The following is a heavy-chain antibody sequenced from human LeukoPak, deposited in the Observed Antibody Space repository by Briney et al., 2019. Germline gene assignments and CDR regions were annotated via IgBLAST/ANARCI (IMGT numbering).Heavy chain of an antibody. V-gene: IGHV4-38-2*01. CDR2: IYGTGST. CDR1: GYSLGKNYY. J-gene: IGHJ4*02. CDR3: ARYDSRGSASTRFDY. Sequence: SETLSLTCAVSGYSLGKNYYWGWIRQPPGKGLEWIGRIYGTGSTSYNPSLVNRVTMSVDTSKNHFSLKLTSVTAADTAVYYCARYDSRGSASTRFDYWGQGILVTISS. D-gene: IGHD3-16*01.